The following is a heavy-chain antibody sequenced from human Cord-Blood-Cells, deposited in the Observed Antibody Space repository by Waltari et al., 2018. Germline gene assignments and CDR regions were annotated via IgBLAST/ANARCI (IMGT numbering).Heavy chain of an antibody. CDR3: ARGGSSDAFDI. CDR2: IYTSGST. D-gene: IGHD6-6*01. V-gene: IGHV4-61*09. CDR1: GGSISSGSYY. J-gene: IGHJ3*02. Sequence: QVQLQESGPGLVKPSQTLSLTCTVSGGSISSGSYYWSWIRQPAGKGLEWIGYIYTSGSTNHNPSLKSRGTISVDTSKNQFSLKLSSVTAADTAVYYCARGGSSDAFDIWGQGTMVTVSS.